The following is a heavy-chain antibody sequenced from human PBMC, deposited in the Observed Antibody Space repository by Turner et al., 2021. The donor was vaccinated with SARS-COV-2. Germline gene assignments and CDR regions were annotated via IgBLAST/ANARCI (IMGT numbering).Heavy chain of an antibody. CDR3: ARDGGYSGYAYFDY. D-gene: IGHD5-12*01. V-gene: IGHV3-33*01. J-gene: IGHJ4*02. CDR2: IWYGRSNK. Sequence: QAQLVAFGGGVVQPGRSLSPSCAASGCTFCSYGMHWVRQAPGKGLEWVAVIWYGRSNKYDAGSVKGRFTISRDNSKNTLYLQMNSLRAEDTAVYYCARDGGYSGYAYFDYWGQGTLVTVSS. CDR1: GCTFCSYG.